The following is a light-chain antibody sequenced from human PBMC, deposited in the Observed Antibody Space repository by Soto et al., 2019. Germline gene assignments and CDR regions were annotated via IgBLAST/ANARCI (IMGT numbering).Light chain of an antibody. V-gene: IGKV1-5*03. J-gene: IGKJ4*01. CDR2: KAS. Sequence: DIQMTQSPSTLSGSVGDRVTITCRASQTISSWLAWYQQKPGKAPKLLIYKASTLKSGVPSRFSGSGSGTEFTLTISSLHPDDFATYYCQQLNSYPLTFGGGTKVDIK. CDR1: QTISSW. CDR3: QQLNSYPLT.